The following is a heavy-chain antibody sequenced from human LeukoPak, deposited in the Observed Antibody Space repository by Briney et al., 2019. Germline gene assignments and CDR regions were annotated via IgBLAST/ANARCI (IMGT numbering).Heavy chain of an antibody. D-gene: IGHD6-19*01. CDR3: ATIGAVAGYFDY. V-gene: IGHV1-3*01. J-gene: IGHJ4*02. Sequence: ASVKVSCKASGYTFTSYAMRWVRQAPGQRLEWMGWINAGNGNTKYSQKFQGRVTITRDTSASTAYMELSSLRSEDTAVYYCATIGAVAGYFDYWGQGTLVTVSS. CDR2: INAGNGNT. CDR1: GYTFTSYA.